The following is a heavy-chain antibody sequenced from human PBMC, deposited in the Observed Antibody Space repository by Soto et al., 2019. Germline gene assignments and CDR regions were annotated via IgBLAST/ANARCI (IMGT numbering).Heavy chain of an antibody. CDR2: IVPLLRIT. V-gene: IGHV1-69*08. CDR1: GDTSTIYT. Sequence: QVQVVQSGAEVKKPGASLRVSCETSGDTSTIYTITWVRQAPGQGLQWMGRIVPLLRITNYAQEFQGRLTTTADSSTSSAHIELTSLTSEDTAVYYCATDKYGAGRVGVHSWGQGTLVIVSS. D-gene: IGHD1-26*01. J-gene: IGHJ5*02. CDR3: ATDKYGAGRVGVHS.